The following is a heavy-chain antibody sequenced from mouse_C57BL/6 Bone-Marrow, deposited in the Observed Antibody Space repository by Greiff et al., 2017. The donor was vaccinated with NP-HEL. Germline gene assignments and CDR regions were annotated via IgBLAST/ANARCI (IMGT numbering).Heavy chain of an antibody. CDR3: ARGNLLLRSLSWFAY. J-gene: IGHJ3*01. CDR1: GYSITSGYY. Sequence: ESGPGLVKPSQSLSLTCSVTGYSITSGYYWSWIRQFPGNELEWMGYISYDGSNNYNPSLKNRISITRDTSKNQFFLKLNSVTTEDTATYYCARGNLLLRSLSWFAYWGQGTLVTVSA. V-gene: IGHV3-6*01. CDR2: ISYDGSN. D-gene: IGHD1-1*01.